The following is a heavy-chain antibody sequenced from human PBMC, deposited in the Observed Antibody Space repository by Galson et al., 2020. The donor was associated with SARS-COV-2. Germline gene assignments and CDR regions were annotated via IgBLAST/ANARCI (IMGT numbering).Heavy chain of an antibody. J-gene: IGHJ4*02. D-gene: IGHD6-19*01. Sequence: GGSLRLSCAASGFSFSSHAMHWVRQAPGKGLEWVAQIFYDGSDKYYRDSVKGRFTISRDSSKNTVFLQMNNLRADDTAVYYCARDGQSSSGGAFDNGGQGTLVTVSS. CDR2: IFYDGSDK. CDR3: ARDGQSSSGGAFDN. V-gene: IGHV3-33*01. CDR1: GFSFSSHA.